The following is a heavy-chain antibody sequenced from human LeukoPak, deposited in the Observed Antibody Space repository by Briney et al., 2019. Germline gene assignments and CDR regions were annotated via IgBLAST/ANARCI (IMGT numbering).Heavy chain of an antibody. J-gene: IGHJ6*03. CDR3: ARDRRIAARWYYYYYMDV. V-gene: IGHV3-30*02. CDR1: GFTFSSYG. Sequence: GGSLRLSCAASGFTFSSYGMHWVRQAPGKGLEWVAFIRYDGSNKYYADSVKGRFTISRDNSKNTLYLQMNSLRAEDTAVYYCARDRRIAARWYYYYYMDVWSKGTTVTVSS. CDR2: IRYDGSNK. D-gene: IGHD6-6*01.